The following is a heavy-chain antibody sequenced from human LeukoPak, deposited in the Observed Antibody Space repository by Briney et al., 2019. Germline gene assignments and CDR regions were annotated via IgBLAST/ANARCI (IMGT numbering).Heavy chain of an antibody. D-gene: IGHD3-3*01. V-gene: IGHV3-23*01. Sequence: TGGSLRLSCAASGFTFSSYAMSWVRQAPGKGLEWVSAISGSGGSTYYAVSVKGRFTISRDNSKNTLYLQMNSLRAEDTAVYYCARDSDFWSGYYEDYWGQGTLVTVSS. J-gene: IGHJ4*02. CDR3: ARDSDFWSGYYEDY. CDR1: GFTFSSYA. CDR2: ISGSGGST.